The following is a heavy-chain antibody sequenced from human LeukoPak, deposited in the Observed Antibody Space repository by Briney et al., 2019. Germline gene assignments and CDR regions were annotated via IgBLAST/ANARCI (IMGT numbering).Heavy chain of an antibody. Sequence: SETLSLTCSISGYSISSGYFWGWIRQPPGKGLEWIGNIHHDGITYYNPSLKSRVTISSDPSKNQFSLKLTSVAAADTALYHCARVHYYDASDYSTSNWFDPWGQGTLVTVSS. CDR3: ARVHYYDASDYSTSNWFDP. D-gene: IGHD3-22*01. CDR1: GYSISSGYF. V-gene: IGHV4-38-2*02. CDR2: IHHDGIT. J-gene: IGHJ5*02.